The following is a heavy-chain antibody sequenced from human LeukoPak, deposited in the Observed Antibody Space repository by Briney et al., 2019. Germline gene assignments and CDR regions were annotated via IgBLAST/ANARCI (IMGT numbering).Heavy chain of an antibody. CDR2: IVVGSGNT. CDR1: GFTFTSSA. Sequence: TSVKGSCKASGFTFTSSAMQWVRQARGQRLEWIGWIVVGSGNTNYAQKFQERVTITRDMSTSTAYMELTSLRSEDTAVYYCAADLNYYDSSGSGDYWGQGTLVTVSS. D-gene: IGHD3-22*01. J-gene: IGHJ4*02. V-gene: IGHV1-58*02. CDR3: AADLNYYDSSGSGDY.